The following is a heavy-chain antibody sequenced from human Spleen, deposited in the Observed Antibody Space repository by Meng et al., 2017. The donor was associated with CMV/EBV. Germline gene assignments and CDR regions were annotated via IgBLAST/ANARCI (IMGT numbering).Heavy chain of an antibody. Sequence: GGSLRLSCAASGFTFSSYAMSWVRQAPGRGLEWVSAISGSGGSTYYADSVKGRFTISRDNSKNTLYLQMNSLRAEDTAFYYCAGGVGGGSSSFDYWGQGRLVTVSS. V-gene: IGHV3-23*01. CDR3: AGGVGGGSSSFDY. J-gene: IGHJ4*02. D-gene: IGHD1-26*01. CDR2: ISGSGGST. CDR1: GFTFSSYA.